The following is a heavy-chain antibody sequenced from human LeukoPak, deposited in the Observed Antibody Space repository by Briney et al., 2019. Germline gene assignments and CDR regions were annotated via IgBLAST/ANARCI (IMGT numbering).Heavy chain of an antibody. CDR3: ARVYCSGGSCYGDYYYYGMDV. V-gene: IGHV1-3*01. D-gene: IGHD2-15*01. CDR1: GYTFTSYA. Sequence: GASVKVSCKASGYTFTSYAMHWVRQAPGQRLEWMGWINAGNGNTKYSQKFQGRVTITRDTSASTAYMELSSLRSEDTAVYYCARVYCSGGSCYGDYYYYGMDVWGQGTTVTVSS. CDR2: INAGNGNT. J-gene: IGHJ6*02.